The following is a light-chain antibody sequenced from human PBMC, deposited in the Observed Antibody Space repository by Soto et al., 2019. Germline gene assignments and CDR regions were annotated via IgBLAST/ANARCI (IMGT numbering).Light chain of an antibody. J-gene: IGKJ4*01. CDR3: QQYNNWPLT. CDR1: QSVGSK. V-gene: IGKV3-15*01. Sequence: EIVMTQSPATLSVSPGERATLSCRASQSVGSKLAWYQQKPGQAPRVLIYGAYTRATGIPARFSGSGSGTEFTLTISSLQSEDFAVYYCQQYNNWPLTFGGGTKVEIK. CDR2: GAY.